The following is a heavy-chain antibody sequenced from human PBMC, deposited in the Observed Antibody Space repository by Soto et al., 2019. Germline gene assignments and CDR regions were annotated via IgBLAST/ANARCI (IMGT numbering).Heavy chain of an antibody. J-gene: IGHJ3*02. V-gene: IGHV3-30*18. Sequence: QVQLVESGGGVVQPGRSLRLSCAASGFIFSTYGMHWVRQAPGKGLEWVAVISYDGSNQYFEDSVKGRFTISRDNSKNTLYLQMNSLRLEDTALYYCAKSWSGSHGAFDMWGQGTRVIVSA. D-gene: IGHD2-8*02. CDR1: GFIFSTYG. CDR2: ISYDGSNQ. CDR3: AKSWSGSHGAFDM.